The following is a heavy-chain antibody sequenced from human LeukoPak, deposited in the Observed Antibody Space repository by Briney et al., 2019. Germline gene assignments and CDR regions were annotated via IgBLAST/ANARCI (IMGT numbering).Heavy chain of an antibody. CDR1: GFTFSDYY. V-gene: IGHV3-11*01. J-gene: IGHJ1*01. CDR2: ISSSGSTI. CDR3: AKDRIAVADPEYFQH. D-gene: IGHD6-19*01. Sequence: PGGSLRLSCAASGFTFSDYYMSWIRQAPGKGLEWVSYISSSGSTIYYADSVKGRFTISRDNAKNSLYLQMNSLRAEDTAVYYCAKDRIAVADPEYFQHWGQGTLVTVSS.